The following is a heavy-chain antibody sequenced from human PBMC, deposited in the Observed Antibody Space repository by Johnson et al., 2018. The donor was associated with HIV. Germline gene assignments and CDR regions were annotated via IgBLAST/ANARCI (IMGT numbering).Heavy chain of an antibody. D-gene: IGHD1-7*01. Sequence: VQLVESGGGLVQPGRSLRLSCAASGFTFDDYAMHWVRQAPGKGLEWVSGICWNSGSIGYEDSVKGRFTISRDNAKNSLYLQMNSLRAEDTALYYCAKDIRTGTPRNYAFDIWGQGTMVTVSS. CDR2: ICWNSGSI. V-gene: IGHV3-9*01. CDR1: GFTFDDYA. J-gene: IGHJ3*02. CDR3: AKDIRTGTPRNYAFDI.